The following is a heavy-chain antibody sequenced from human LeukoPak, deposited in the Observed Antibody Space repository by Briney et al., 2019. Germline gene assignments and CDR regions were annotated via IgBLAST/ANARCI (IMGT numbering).Heavy chain of an antibody. V-gene: IGHV4-39*01. J-gene: IGHJ4*02. CDR3: ARTSYYDSSGYTLDF. CDR2: IYYSGST. D-gene: IGHD3-22*01. Sequence: SETLSLTCTVSGGSISSSSYYWGWIRQPPGKGLEWVGSIYYSGSTYYNPSLKSRVTISVDTSKNQFSLKLSSVTAADTAVYYCARTSYYDSSGYTLDFWGQGALVTVSS. CDR1: GGSISSSSYY.